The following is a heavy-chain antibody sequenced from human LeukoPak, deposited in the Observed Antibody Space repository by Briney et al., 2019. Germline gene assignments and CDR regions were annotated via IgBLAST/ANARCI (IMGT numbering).Heavy chain of an antibody. D-gene: IGHD5-12*01. CDR1: GFTFSSYE. CDR2: NSRSGSTI. CDR3: ASGYDLPY. V-gene: IGHV3-48*03. Sequence: GGSLRLSCAASGFTFSSYEMNWVRQAPGKGLEWVSYNSRSGSTIYYADSVKGRFTISRDNAKNSLYLQMNSLRAEDTAVYYCASGYDLPYWGQGTLVTVSS. J-gene: IGHJ4*02.